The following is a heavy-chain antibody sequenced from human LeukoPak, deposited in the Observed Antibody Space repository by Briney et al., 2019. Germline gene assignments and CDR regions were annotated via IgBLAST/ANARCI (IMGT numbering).Heavy chain of an antibody. CDR3: VKDQAPHCTITNCYLSQDAFDI. CDR1: GFTFGHYA. Sequence: PGGSLRLSCAASGFTFGHYAMHWVRQAPGKGLEWVSGISWSSVNIGYADSVKGRFTISRDNAKNSLYLQVNSLRAEDTALYYCVKDQAPHCTITNCYLSQDAFDIWGQGTLVTVSS. CDR2: ISWSSVNI. V-gene: IGHV3-9*01. J-gene: IGHJ3*02. D-gene: IGHD2-2*01.